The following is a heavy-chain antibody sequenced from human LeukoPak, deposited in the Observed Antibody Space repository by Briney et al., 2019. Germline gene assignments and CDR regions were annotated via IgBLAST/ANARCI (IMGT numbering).Heavy chain of an antibody. V-gene: IGHV3-23*01. CDR3: AKASMARGARNWFDP. CDR2: ISGSGGGA. Sequence: ETLSLTCTVSGGSISSYYWSWVRQAPGKGLEWVSGISGSGGGAYYADSVKGRFTISRDNSKNTLYLQMNSLRAEDTAVYYCAKASMARGARNWFDPWGQGTLVTVSS. D-gene: IGHD3-10*01. CDR1: GGSISSYY. J-gene: IGHJ5*02.